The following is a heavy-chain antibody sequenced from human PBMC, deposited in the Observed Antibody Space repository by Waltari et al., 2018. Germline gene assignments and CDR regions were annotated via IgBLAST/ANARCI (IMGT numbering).Heavy chain of an antibody. Sequence: QVQLQQWGAGLLKPSETLSLTCAVYGGSFSGYYWSWIRQPPGKGLEWIGEINHSGSTNNNPYLKSRVNITADTSTDTAYMELSSLRSEDTAVYYCATVRGSSSRFDYWGQGTLVTVSS. D-gene: IGHD6-13*01. J-gene: IGHJ4*02. V-gene: IGHV4-34*01. CDR1: GGSFSGYY. CDR2: INHSGST. CDR3: ATVRGSSSRFDY.